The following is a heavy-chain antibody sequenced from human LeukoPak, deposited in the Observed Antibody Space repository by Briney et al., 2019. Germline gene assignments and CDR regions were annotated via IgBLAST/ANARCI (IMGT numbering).Heavy chain of an antibody. Sequence: ASVKVSCKASGYTFPSYAMHWVRQAPGQRLEWMGWINTGNGNTKYSQKFQGRVTITRDTSASTAYMELSSLRSEDTAVYYCARARWLALWSFDLWGRGTLVTVSS. V-gene: IGHV1-3*04. D-gene: IGHD6-19*01. J-gene: IGHJ2*01. CDR3: ARARWLALWSFDL. CDR1: GYTFPSYA. CDR2: INTGNGNT.